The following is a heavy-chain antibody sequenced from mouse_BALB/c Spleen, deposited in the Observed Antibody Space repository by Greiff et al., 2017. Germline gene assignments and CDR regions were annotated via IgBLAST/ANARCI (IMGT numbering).Heavy chain of an antibody. CDR1: GFTFSSFG. Sequence: EVQLVESGGGLVQPGGSRKLSCAASGFTFSSFGMHWVRQAPEKGLEWVAYISSGSSTIYYADTVKGRFTISRDNPKNTLFLQMTSLRSEDTAMYYCARWDYGTYYAMDYWGQGTSVTVSS. J-gene: IGHJ4*01. CDR2: ISSGSSTI. D-gene: IGHD2-4*01. V-gene: IGHV5-17*02. CDR3: ARWDYGTYYAMDY.